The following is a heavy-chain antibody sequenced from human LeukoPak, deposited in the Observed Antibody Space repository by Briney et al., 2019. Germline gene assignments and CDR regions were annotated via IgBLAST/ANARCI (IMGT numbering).Heavy chain of an antibody. CDR2: IKQDGSEK. V-gene: IGHV3-7*01. CDR3: ARVGDYYDSSGYSFDY. CDR1: GFTFSSYW. J-gene: IGHJ4*02. Sequence: GGSLRLSCAASGFTFSSYWMSWVRQAPGKGLEWVANIKQDGSEKYYVDSVKGRFTISRDNAKNSLYLQMNSLRAEDTAVYYCARVGDYYDSSGYSFDYRGQGTLVTVSS. D-gene: IGHD3-22*01.